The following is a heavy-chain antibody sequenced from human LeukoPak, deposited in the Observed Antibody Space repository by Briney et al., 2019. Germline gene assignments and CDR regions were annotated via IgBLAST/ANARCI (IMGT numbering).Heavy chain of an antibody. CDR2: IYTSGST. J-gene: IGHJ6*03. CDR1: NKSISSYY. CDR3: ARDHSTPNAGYMDV. D-gene: IGHD2-8*01. V-gene: IGHV4-4*07. Sequence: SETLSLTCSLSNKSISSYYWNWIRQPAGKGLEWIGRIYTSGSTNYNPSLKSRVTISVDMSKNQFSLRLSSVTAADTAVYYCARDHSTPNAGYMDVWGKGTTVTVSS.